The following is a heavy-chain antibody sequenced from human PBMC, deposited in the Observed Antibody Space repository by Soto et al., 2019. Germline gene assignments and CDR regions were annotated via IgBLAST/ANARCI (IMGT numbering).Heavy chain of an antibody. Sequence: QVRLQESGPGLVEPSGTLSLTCVVSGGSMSSPNWWTWVRQPPGRGLEWIAEIHHSGSTNYSPSLKSRVVISIDKSSNQSSLKLNSVTAADTAVYYCATGSLYYYGSGGMWDSWGRGALVTVSS. J-gene: IGHJ4*02. D-gene: IGHD3-10*01. CDR2: IHHSGST. CDR3: ATGSLYYYGSGGMWDS. CDR1: GGSMSSPNW. V-gene: IGHV4-4*02.